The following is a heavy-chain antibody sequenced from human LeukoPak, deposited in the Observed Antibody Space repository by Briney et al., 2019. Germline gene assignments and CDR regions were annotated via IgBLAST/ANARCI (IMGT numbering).Heavy chain of an antibody. V-gene: IGHV3-48*03. J-gene: IGHJ4*02. CDR2: ISFSGSDI. CDR3: ARRAVPDY. Sequence: GGSLRLSCAASGFTFSGFEMNWVRQAPGKGLEWVSYISFSGSDIYYADSVRGRFTISRDNAKNSLYLQMNGLRVEDTAIYYCARRAVPDYWGQGALVTVSS. CDR1: GFTFSGFE. D-gene: IGHD6-19*01.